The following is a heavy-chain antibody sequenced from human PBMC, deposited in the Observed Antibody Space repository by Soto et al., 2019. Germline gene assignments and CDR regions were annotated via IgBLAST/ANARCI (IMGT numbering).Heavy chain of an antibody. CDR3: ASGETKVTYFDY. J-gene: IGHJ4*02. CDR2: IYYSGST. D-gene: IGHD4-17*01. CDR1: GGAISSYY. Sequence: PSDTLSLTCTVSGGAISSYYWSWIRQPPGKGLEWIGYIYYSGSTNYNPSLKSRVTISIDTSKNQFSLKLSSVTAADTAVYYCASGETKVTYFDYWGQGTLVTVSS. V-gene: IGHV4-59*01.